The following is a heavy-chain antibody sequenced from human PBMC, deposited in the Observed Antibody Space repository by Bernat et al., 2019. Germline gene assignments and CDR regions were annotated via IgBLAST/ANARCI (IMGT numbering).Heavy chain of an antibody. V-gene: IGHV3-7*01. CDR3: ARMGNTYGQYNWFDP. CDR1: GFTFDIYW. Sequence: EVQLVESGGGLVQPGGSLRLSCAASGFTFDIYWMSWVRQAPGKGREWVANIKQDGSEKHYVDSVKGRFTISRDNAKNLVYLQMNSLRGEDTAVYYCARMGNTYGQYNWFDPWGQGTLVTVAS. J-gene: IGHJ5*02. CDR2: IKQDGSEK. D-gene: IGHD2-8*01.